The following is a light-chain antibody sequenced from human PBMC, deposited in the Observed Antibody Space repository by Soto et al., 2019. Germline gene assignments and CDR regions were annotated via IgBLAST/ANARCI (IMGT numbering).Light chain of an antibody. Sequence: DIQMTQSPSSLSASVGDRVTITCRASQGIGDSLNWYQQKPGKAPELLIYDVSNLKTGVPLRFSGSGSGTDFTLTISSLQSEDLAIYYCQQYVNLPLTFGGGTRVEI. CDR2: DVS. V-gene: IGKV1-33*01. CDR1: QGIGDS. J-gene: IGKJ4*01. CDR3: QQYVNLPLT.